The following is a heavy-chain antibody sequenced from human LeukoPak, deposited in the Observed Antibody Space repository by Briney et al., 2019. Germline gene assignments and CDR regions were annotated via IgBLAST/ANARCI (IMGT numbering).Heavy chain of an antibody. V-gene: IGHV3-23*01. CDR2: INESGDNT. J-gene: IGHJ4*02. CDR1: GFMFASYA. Sequence: GGSLRLSCAASGFMFASYAMSWVRQAPGKGLEWVSGINESGDNTKYADSVKGRFTISRDNFKSTLFLQMNSLRVEDTALYYCAKDPPTRDYWGQGTLVTVSS. CDR3: AKDPPTRDY.